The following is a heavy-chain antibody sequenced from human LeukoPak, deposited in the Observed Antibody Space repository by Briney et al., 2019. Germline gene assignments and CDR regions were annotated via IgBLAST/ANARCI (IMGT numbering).Heavy chain of an antibody. CDR1: GFTFSSYW. CDR3: ARERYSCGFDY. D-gene: IGHD5-18*01. J-gene: IGHJ4*02. V-gene: IGHV3-74*01. Sequence: GGSLRLSCAASGFTFSSYWMHWVRQAPGKGLVWVSRINSDGSSTSYADSVKGRFTISRDNAKNTLYLQMNSLRAEDTAVYYCARERYSCGFDYWGQGTLVTVSS. CDR2: INSDGSST.